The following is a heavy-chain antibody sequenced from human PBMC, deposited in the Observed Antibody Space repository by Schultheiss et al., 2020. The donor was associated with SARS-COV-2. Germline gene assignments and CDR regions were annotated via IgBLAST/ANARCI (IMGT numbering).Heavy chain of an antibody. V-gene: IGHV4-39*02. D-gene: IGHD1-26*01. CDR2: IYYSGST. CDR1: GGSISSSSYY. J-gene: IGHJ3*02. CDR3: AREGGSYDHAFDI. Sequence: SETLSLTCTVSGGSISSSSYYWGWIRQPPGKGLEWIGSIYYSGSTYYNPSLKSRVTISVDTSKNQFSLKLSSVTAADTAVYYCAREGGSYDHAFDIWGQGTTVTVSS.